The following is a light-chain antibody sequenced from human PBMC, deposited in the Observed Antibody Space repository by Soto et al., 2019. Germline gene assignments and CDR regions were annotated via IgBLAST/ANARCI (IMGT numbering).Light chain of an antibody. V-gene: IGKV3-20*01. CDR3: QQYET. CDR1: QSVSSSY. CDR2: GAS. J-gene: IGKJ2*01. Sequence: EIVLTQSPGTLSLSPGERATLSCRASQSVSSSYLAWYQQKPGQAPRLLIYGASSRATGIPDRFSGSGSGTDFTLTISRLEPEDFAVYYCQQYETFGQGTKLELK.